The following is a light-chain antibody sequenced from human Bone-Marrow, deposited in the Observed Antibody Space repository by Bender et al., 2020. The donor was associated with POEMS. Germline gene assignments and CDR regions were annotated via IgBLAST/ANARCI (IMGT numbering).Light chain of an antibody. Sequence: SYVLTQPPSVSVAPGETAKITCGGNNIRSYSVHGYQQMPGQAPMVVIYFDDDRPSGVPDRFSGAKSGTSASLAISDIQSEDEGDYYCSSWDDSLSGWVFGGGTKLTVL. V-gene: IGLV3-21*01. CDR2: FDD. CDR1: NIRSYS. J-gene: IGLJ3*02. CDR3: SSWDDSLSGWV.